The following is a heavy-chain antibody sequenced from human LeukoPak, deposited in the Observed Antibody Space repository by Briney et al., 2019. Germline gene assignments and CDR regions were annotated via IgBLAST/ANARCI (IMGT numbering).Heavy chain of an antibody. J-gene: IGHJ3*02. CDR1: GYTFTSYG. D-gene: IGHD3-10*01. CDR2: ISAYNGNT. Sequence: ASVKVSCKASGYTFTSYGISWVRQAPGQRLEWMGWISAYNGNTNYAQKLQGRVTMTTDTSTSTAYMELRSLRSDDTAVYYCARSRAAMVRGAPFDIWGQGTMVTVSS. V-gene: IGHV1-18*01. CDR3: ARSRAAMVRGAPFDI.